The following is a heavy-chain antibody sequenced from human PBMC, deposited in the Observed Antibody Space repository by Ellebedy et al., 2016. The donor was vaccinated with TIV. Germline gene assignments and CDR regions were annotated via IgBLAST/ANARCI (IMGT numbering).Heavy chain of an antibody. J-gene: IGHJ4*02. D-gene: IGHD2-8*01. CDR3: ALEISMLRGGLLD. CDR1: GFSVSTSGVG. V-gene: IGHV2-5*02. Sequence: SGPTLVKPTQTLTLTCTCSGFSVSTSGVGVGWIRQPPGKALEWLALIYWDDDKRYSPALKSRLTITKDTSTNQVVLTMINMDPVDTGTYYCALEISMLRGGLLDWGQGTPVTVSS. CDR2: IYWDDDK.